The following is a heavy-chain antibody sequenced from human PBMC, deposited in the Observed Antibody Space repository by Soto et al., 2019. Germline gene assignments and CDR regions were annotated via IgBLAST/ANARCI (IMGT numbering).Heavy chain of an antibody. Sequence: QVQLVESGGGVVQPGMSLRLSCAASGFIFNEYGMHWVRQAPGKGLEWVAVIWYDGSNKYYADSVKGRFTISRDNTKNEIYIQINTLRAEDPPVYYCARWRCSGNHWNLNQHSYELWGQGTLVTVSS. V-gene: IGHV3-33*01. CDR2: IWYDGSNK. CDR3: ARWRCSGNHWNLNQHSYEL. J-gene: IGHJ4*02. CDR1: GFIFNEYG. D-gene: IGHD2-15*01.